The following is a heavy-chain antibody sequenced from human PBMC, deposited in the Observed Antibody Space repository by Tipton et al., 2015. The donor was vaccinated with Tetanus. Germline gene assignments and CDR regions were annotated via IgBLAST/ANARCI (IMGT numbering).Heavy chain of an antibody. J-gene: IGHJ3*02. D-gene: IGHD1-26*01. Sequence: QLVQSGGDLVKPAGSLRLSCAASGFSFSDYYMSWIRQAPGKGLEWFSYISSGGTTLYFAESVKGRFNISRGNAKNSLYLQMSRLRADDTAVYYCARMSTEASTGAFDIWGQGTVVTVSS. CDR1: GFSFSDYY. CDR3: ARMSTEASTGAFDI. V-gene: IGHV3-11*01. CDR2: ISSGGTTL.